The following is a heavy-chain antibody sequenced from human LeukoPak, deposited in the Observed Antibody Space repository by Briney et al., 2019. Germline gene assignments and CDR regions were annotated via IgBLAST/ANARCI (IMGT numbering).Heavy chain of an antibody. CDR1: GFTFSNYA. D-gene: IGHD2-8*02. J-gene: IGHJ4*02. CDR3: AKASTRDTGHYFDS. V-gene: IGHV3-23*01. Sequence: PGGSLRLSCAASGFTFSNYAMGWVRQAPGKGLEWVSSIRGTVDNTHYADAVKGRFTISRDIPKNTLYLQMNSLRAEDTARYYCAKASTRDTGHYFDSWGQGTLVTVSS. CDR2: IRGTVDNT.